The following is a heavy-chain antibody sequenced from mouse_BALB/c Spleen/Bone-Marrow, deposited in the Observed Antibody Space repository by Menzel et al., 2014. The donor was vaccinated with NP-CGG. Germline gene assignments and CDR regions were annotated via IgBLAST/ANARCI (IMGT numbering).Heavy chain of an antibody. J-gene: IGHJ2*02. CDR3: ARNYDYDAYYFGY. D-gene: IGHD2-4*01. V-gene: IGHV2-2*02. CDR2: ILSGGSS. Sequence: QVQLKESGPGLVQPSQSLSITCTVSGFSLTTYGIHWIRQSPGKGLEWLGVILSGGSSDYNAAFISRVSINKDNSKSQVFFKMNSLQANDTAIYYCARNYDYDAYYFGYWCQGTFITVSS. CDR1: GFSLTTYG.